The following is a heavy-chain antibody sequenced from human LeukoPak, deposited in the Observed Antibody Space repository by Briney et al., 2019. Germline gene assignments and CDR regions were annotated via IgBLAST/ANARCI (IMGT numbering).Heavy chain of an antibody. CDR1: GGSISSSSYY. Sequence: PETLSLTCTVSGGSISSSSYYWGWIRQPPGKGLEWIGSIYYSGSTYYNPSLKSRVTISVDTSKNQFSLKLSSVTAADTAVYYCARHRSKYQLLLVWFDPWGQGTLVTVSS. CDR3: ARHRSKYQLLLVWFDP. D-gene: IGHD2-2*01. CDR2: IYYSGST. J-gene: IGHJ5*02. V-gene: IGHV4-39*01.